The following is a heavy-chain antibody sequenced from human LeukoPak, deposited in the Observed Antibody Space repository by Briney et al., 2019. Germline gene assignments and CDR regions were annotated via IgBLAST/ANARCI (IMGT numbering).Heavy chain of an antibody. V-gene: IGHV3-48*01. CDR1: GFTFSTYS. CDR3: ARGSTYYDSSGQVPFDY. Sequence: GGSLRLSCAASGFTFSTYSMNWVRQAPGKGLEWVSYISSSSSTIYYADSAKGRFTISRDNAKNSLYLQMNSLRAEDTAVYYCARGSTYYDSSGQVPFDYWGQGTLVTVSS. D-gene: IGHD3-22*01. J-gene: IGHJ4*02. CDR2: ISSSSSTI.